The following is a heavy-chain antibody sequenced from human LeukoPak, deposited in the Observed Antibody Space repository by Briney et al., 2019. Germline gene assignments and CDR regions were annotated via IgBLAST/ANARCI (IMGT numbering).Heavy chain of an antibody. V-gene: IGHV3-48*01. CDR1: GFTFSTYS. CDR3: ARGSTYYDSSGQVPFDY. Sequence: GGSLRLSCAASGFTFSTYSMNWVRQAPGKGLEWVSYISSSSSTIYYADSAKGRFTISRDNAKNSLYLQMNSLRAEDTAVYYCARGSTYYDSSGQVPFDYWGQGTLVTVSS. D-gene: IGHD3-22*01. J-gene: IGHJ4*02. CDR2: ISSSSSTI.